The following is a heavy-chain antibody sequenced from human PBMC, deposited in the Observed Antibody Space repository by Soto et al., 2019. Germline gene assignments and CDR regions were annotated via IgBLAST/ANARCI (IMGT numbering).Heavy chain of an antibody. CDR3: ARLVPAAIYAFDI. CDR2: IIPIFGTA. CDR1: GGTFSSYA. Sequence: SVKVSCKASGGTFSSYAISWVRQAPGQGLEWMGGIIPIFGTANYAQKFQGRVTITADESTSTAYMELSSLRSEDTAVYYCARLVPAAIYAFDIWGQGTMVTVSS. D-gene: IGHD2-2*01. V-gene: IGHV1-69*13. J-gene: IGHJ3*02.